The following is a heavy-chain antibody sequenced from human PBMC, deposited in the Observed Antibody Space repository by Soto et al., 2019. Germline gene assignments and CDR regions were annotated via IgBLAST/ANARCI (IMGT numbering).Heavy chain of an antibody. CDR1: GGSFTSNNW. CDR2: IYRTGST. D-gene: IGHD1-7*01. J-gene: IGHJ4*02. Sequence: SETLSLTCAVSGGSFTSNNWWTWVRQPPGQGLEWIGEIYRTGSTNYNPSLKSRVTISLDKSENQFSLKVTSLTVADTAVYYCASRDPGTSVDYWGQGTLVTVSS. CDR3: ASRDPGTSVDY. V-gene: IGHV4-4*02.